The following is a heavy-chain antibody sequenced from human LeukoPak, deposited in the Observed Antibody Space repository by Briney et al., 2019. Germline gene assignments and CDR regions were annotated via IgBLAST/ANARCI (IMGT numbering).Heavy chain of an antibody. J-gene: IGHJ4*02. V-gene: IGHV3-30*18. CDR2: ISYDGSNK. D-gene: IGHD3-22*01. CDR1: GFTFSSYA. Sequence: PGGSLRLSCAASGFTFSSYAIHWVRQAPGKGLEWVAVISYDGSNKYYGDSVKGRFTVSRDNSKNTVYLQMNSLRAEDTAVYYCAKVHLTYYYDSSGYGFRDYWGQGTLVTVSS. CDR3: AKVHLTYYYDSSGYGFRDY.